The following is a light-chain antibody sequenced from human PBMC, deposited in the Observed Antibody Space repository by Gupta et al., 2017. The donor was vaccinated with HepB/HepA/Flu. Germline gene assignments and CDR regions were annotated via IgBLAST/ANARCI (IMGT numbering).Light chain of an antibody. J-gene: IGLJ2*01. CDR3: SSFTKSQTML. V-gene: IGLV2-14*03. CDR2: DVN. Sequence: QSALTQPASVSGSPGQSITISCTGTSSDVGAYNHVCWYQQHPTEVPKLIISDVNKRPSGVSDRVSGAKSGNTASLTISGLQAEDEADYYCSSFTKSQTMLFGGGTKLTVL. CDR1: SSDVGAYNH.